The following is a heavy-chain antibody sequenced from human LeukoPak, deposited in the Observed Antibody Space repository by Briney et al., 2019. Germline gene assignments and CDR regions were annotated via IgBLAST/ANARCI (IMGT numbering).Heavy chain of an antibody. V-gene: IGHV1-69*04. D-gene: IGHD3-22*01. Sequence: ASVKVSCKASGYTFTGYYMHWVRQAPGQGLEWMGRIIPILGIANYAQKFQGRVTITADKSTSTAYMELSSLRSEDTAVYYCAREPVYYYDSSGYYTLGWFDPWGQGTLVTVSS. J-gene: IGHJ5*02. CDR2: IIPILGIA. CDR1: GYTFTGYY. CDR3: AREPVYYYDSSGYYTLGWFDP.